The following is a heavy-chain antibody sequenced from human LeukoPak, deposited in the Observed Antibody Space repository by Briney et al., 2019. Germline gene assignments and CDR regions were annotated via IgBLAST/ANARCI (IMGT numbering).Heavy chain of an antibody. V-gene: IGHV1-2*02. CDR3: AREGELGLND. CDR2: ITLNSGDT. D-gene: IGHD7-27*01. Sequence: GASVEVSCKASGHTFTVYYIHWVRQAPGQGLEWMGWITLNSGDTKYAQKFQGRVTMTSDTSITTAYMELSRLKFDDTAMYYCAREGELGLNDWGQGTLVTVSS. J-gene: IGHJ4*02. CDR1: GHTFTVYY.